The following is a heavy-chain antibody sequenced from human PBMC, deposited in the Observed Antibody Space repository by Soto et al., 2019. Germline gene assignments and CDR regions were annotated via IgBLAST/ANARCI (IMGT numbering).Heavy chain of an antibody. V-gene: IGHV4-39*01. J-gene: IGHJ4*02. D-gene: IGHD5-12*01. Sequence: QLQLQESGPGLVKPSETLSLTCTVSGGSISSSSYYWGWIRQPPGKGLEWIGSIYYSGSTYYNPSLKSRVTISVDTSKNQFSLKLSSVTAADTAVYYCARHLGGWLQLPDLEEKQFDYWGQGTLVTVSS. CDR2: IYYSGST. CDR1: GGSISSSSYY. CDR3: ARHLGGWLQLPDLEEKQFDY.